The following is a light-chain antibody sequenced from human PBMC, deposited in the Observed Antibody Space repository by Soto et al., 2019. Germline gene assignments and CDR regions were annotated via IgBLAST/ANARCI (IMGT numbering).Light chain of an antibody. J-gene: IGKJ1*01. V-gene: IGKV1-5*01. Sequence: DIQMTQSPSTRSASVGDRVTLTCRASQSISSRLAWYQQKPGRAPKLLIYDASSLESRVPSRFSVSGSGTEFTLTISSLEPDDFATYYCQQNNSYRTFGQGTKVDIK. CDR3: QQNNSYRT. CDR2: DAS. CDR1: QSISSR.